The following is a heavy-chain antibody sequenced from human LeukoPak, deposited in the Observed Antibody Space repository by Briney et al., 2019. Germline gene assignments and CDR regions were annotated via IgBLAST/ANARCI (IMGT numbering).Heavy chain of an antibody. Sequence: ASVKVSCKASGGTFSSYAISWVRQAPRQGLEWMGGIIPIFGTANYAQKFQGRVTITTDESTSTAYMELSSLRSEDTAVYYCARDRVMVAATRVVPYNWFDPWGQGTLVTVSS. V-gene: IGHV1-69*05. J-gene: IGHJ5*02. CDR1: GGTFSSYA. CDR2: IIPIFGTA. D-gene: IGHD2-15*01. CDR3: ARDRVMVAATRVVPYNWFDP.